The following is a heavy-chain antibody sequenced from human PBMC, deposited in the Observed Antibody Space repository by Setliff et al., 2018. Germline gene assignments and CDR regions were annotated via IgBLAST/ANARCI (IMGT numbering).Heavy chain of an antibody. V-gene: IGHV4-39*07. Sequence: SETLSLTCTVSGGSISSSSYYWGWIRQPPGKGLEWIGSIYYSGSTNYNPSLKSRVTISVDTSKNQFSLKLSSVTAADTAVYYCARGRLHYYDSSGYSYWGQGTLVTVSS. CDR2: IYYSGST. J-gene: IGHJ4*02. D-gene: IGHD3-22*01. CDR3: ARGRLHYYDSSGYSY. CDR1: GGSISSSSYY.